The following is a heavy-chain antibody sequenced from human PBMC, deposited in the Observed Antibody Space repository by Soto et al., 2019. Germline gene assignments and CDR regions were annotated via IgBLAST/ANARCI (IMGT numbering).Heavy chain of an antibody. J-gene: IGHJ4*02. V-gene: IGHV4-30-4*01. CDR1: GGSVTSDEDY. CDR3: ATESGSTYGYFDH. Sequence: SETLSLTCTVSGGSVTSDEDYWTWIRQSPGKGLEWIGYISNSGSTGYNPSLKTRLSMSVDRSKNQFTLRLTSVTAADTAVYFCATESGSTYGYFDHWGQGTQVTSPQ. CDR2: ISNSGST. D-gene: IGHD5-18*01.